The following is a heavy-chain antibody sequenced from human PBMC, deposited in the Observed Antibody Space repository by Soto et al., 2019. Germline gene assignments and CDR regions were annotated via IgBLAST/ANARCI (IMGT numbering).Heavy chain of an antibody. D-gene: IGHD3-10*01. CDR2: IYYSGST. CDR3: ARVPGP. Sequence: PSETLSLTCTVSGGSISRYYWSWIRQPPGKGLEWIGYIYYSGSTYYNPSLKSRVTISVDRSKNQFSLKLSSVTAADTAVYYCARVPGPWGQGTLVTVSS. J-gene: IGHJ5*02. CDR1: GGSISRYY. V-gene: IGHV4-59*12.